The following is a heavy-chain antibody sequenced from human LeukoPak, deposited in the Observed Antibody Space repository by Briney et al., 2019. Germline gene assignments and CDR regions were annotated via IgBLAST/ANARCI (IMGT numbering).Heavy chain of an antibody. CDR3: ARRVQAIDAFDI. D-gene: IGHD1-1*01. CDR2: IYYSGSI. J-gene: IGHJ3*02. Sequence: SETLSLTCTVSGGSISSSSYYWGWIRQPPGKGLEWIGSIYYSGSIYYNPSLKSRVTMSVDTSKNQFSLKLSSVTAVDTAVYYCARRVQAIDAFDIWGQGTMVTVSS. CDR1: GGSISSSSYY. V-gene: IGHV4-39*07.